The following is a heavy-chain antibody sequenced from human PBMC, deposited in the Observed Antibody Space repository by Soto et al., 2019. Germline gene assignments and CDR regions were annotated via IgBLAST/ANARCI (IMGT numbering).Heavy chain of an antibody. CDR2: IYSGGST. J-gene: IGHJ6*02. V-gene: IGHV3-53*01. CDR1: GFTVSSNY. D-gene: IGHD6-13*01. Sequence: EVQLVESGGGLIQPGGSLRLSCAASGFTVSSNYMSWVRQAPGKGLEWVSVIYSGGSTYYANSVKGRFTISIDNSKNTLYLQMNSLRAEDTAVYYCATLEPDPVQQLALEDYYGMDVWGQGTTVTVSS. CDR3: ATLEPDPVQQLALEDYYGMDV.